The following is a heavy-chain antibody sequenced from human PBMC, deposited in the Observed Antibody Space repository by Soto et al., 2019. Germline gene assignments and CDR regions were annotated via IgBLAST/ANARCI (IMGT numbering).Heavy chain of an antibody. Sequence: EVQLVESGGGLVKPGGSLRLSCAASGFSFRSHSMNWIRQAPGKGLEWVASISSSGNFIHYADSMRGRFTISRDNANNSLYLQMNSLSDADTAVSYCVRDRPESLFDYWGQGTPVAVSS. CDR3: VRDRPESLFDY. J-gene: IGHJ4*02. V-gene: IGHV3-21*01. CDR2: ISSSGNFI. CDR1: GFSFRSHS.